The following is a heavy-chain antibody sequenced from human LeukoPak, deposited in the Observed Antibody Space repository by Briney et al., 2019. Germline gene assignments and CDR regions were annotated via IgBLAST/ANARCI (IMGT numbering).Heavy chain of an antibody. J-gene: IGHJ6*03. CDR2: ISYDGGHK. D-gene: IGHD3-10*01. CDR1: GFTFSSYG. CDR3: ARDPAGFGDDYYMDV. Sequence: PGGSLRLSCAASGFTFSSYGMHWVRQAPGKGLEWVAVISYDGGHKYYADSVKGRFTISRDNSKNTLYLQMNSLRAEDTAVYYCARDPAGFGDDYYMDVWGKGTTVTVSS. V-gene: IGHV3-30*03.